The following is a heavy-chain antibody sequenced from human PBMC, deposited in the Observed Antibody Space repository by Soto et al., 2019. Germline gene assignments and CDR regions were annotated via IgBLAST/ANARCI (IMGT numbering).Heavy chain of an antibody. CDR2: IYYSGST. CDR1: GGSISSYY. D-gene: IGHD4-17*01. Sequence: QVQLQESGPGLVKPSETLFLTCTVSGGSISSYYWSWIRQPPGKGLEWIGYIYYSGSTNYNPSLKSRVTISVDTSKNQFSLKLSSVTAADTAVYYCARTYGFDAFDIWGQGTMVTVSS. CDR3: ARTYGFDAFDI. V-gene: IGHV4-59*01. J-gene: IGHJ3*02.